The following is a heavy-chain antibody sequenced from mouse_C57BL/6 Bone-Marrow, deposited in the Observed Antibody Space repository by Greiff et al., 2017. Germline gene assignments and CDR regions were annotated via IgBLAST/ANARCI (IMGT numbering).Heavy chain of an antibody. J-gene: IGHJ2*01. CDR1: GFTFSSYA. V-gene: IGHV5-9-1*02. Sequence: EVNVVESGEGLVKPGGSLTLSCAASGFTFSSYAMSWFRQTPAKRLEWVAYISSGGDYIYYADTVKGRFTISRDTARNTLYLQMSSLKSEDTAMYYCTRVDDYDEGGFDYWGQGTTLTVSS. CDR2: ISSGGDYI. D-gene: IGHD2-4*01. CDR3: TRVDDYDEGGFDY.